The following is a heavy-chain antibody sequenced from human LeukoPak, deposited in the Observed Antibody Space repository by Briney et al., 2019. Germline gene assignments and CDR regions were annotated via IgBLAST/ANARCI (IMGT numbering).Heavy chain of an antibody. CDR1: GFTFSSYA. D-gene: IGHD3-10*01. Sequence: PGGSLRLSCAASGFTFSSYAMSWVRQAPGKGLEWVSAISGSGGSTYHADSVKGRFTISRDNSKNTLYLQMNSLRAEDTAVYYCAKDQSKVRSPGKNWFDPWGQGTLVTVSS. CDR2: ISGSGGST. J-gene: IGHJ5*02. CDR3: AKDQSKVRSPGKNWFDP. V-gene: IGHV3-23*01.